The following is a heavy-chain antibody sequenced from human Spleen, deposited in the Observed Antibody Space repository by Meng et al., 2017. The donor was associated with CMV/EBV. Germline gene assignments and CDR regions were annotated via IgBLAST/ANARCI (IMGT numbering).Heavy chain of an antibody. D-gene: IGHD1-7*01. J-gene: IGHJ3*02. V-gene: IGHV3-30*02. CDR2: IRYDGSNK. Sequence: GGSLRLSCAASGFTFSSYGMHWVRQAPGKGLEWVAFIRYDGSNKYYADSVKGRFTISRDNSKNTLYLQMNSLRGEDTAVYYCAKGLFLTGTNAFDIWGQGTMVTVSS. CDR3: AKGLFLTGTNAFDI. CDR1: GFTFSSYG.